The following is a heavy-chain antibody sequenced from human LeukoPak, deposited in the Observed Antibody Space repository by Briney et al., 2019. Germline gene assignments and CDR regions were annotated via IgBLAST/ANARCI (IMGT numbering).Heavy chain of an antibody. CDR3: AKDRKYYDSSGYYLLGY. Sequence: GGSLRLSCAASGFTFSSYGMHWVRQAPGKGLEWVAVISYDGSNKYYADSVKGRFTISRDNSKNTLYLQMNSLRAEDTAVYYCAKDRKYYDSSGYYLLGYWGQGTLVTVSS. CDR1: GFTFSSYG. V-gene: IGHV3-30*18. CDR2: ISYDGSNK. D-gene: IGHD3-22*01. J-gene: IGHJ4*02.